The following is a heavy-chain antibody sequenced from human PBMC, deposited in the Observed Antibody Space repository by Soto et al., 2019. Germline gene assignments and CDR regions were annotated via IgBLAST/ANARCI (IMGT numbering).Heavy chain of an antibody. Sequence: QITLKESGPTLVKPTQTLTRTCTFSGFSLSTSGGGVGWIRQPPGKALEWLALIYWDDDKRYSPSLTSRLTITKDTSKNPVVLTTTNIDPRDPATYYRAHVLVVVATPGTDVWGQGTTVTVSS. D-gene: IGHD2-15*01. J-gene: IGHJ6*02. CDR3: AHVLVVVATPGTDV. CDR1: GFSLSTSGGG. V-gene: IGHV2-5*02. CDR2: IYWDDDK.